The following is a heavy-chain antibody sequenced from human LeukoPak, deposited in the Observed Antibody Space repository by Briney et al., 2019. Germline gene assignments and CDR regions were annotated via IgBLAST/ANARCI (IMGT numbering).Heavy chain of an antibody. Sequence: ASVKVSCKASGYTFTSYDINWVRQATGQGLEWMGWMNPNSGNTGYAQKFQGRVTMTRNTSISTAYMELSSLRSDDTAVYYCARDRGYSYGSLDYWGQGTLVTVSS. CDR1: GYTFTSYD. V-gene: IGHV1-8*01. CDR3: ARDRGYSYGSLDY. D-gene: IGHD5-18*01. CDR2: MNPNSGNT. J-gene: IGHJ4*02.